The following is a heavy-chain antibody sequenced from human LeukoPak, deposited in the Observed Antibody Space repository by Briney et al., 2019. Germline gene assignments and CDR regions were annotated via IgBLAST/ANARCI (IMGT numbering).Heavy chain of an antibody. CDR1: GYTFTNYG. CDR3: ARERYCSGGSCYSGALDT. D-gene: IGHD2-15*01. CDR2: ISAHNGNT. Sequence: GASVKVSCKASGYTFTNYGISWVRQAPGQGLERMGWISAHNGNTDYAQKFQGRVTMTTDTSTSTAYMELRSLRSDDRAVYYCARERYCSGGSCYSGALDTWGQGTMVTVSS. J-gene: IGHJ3*02. V-gene: IGHV1-18*01.